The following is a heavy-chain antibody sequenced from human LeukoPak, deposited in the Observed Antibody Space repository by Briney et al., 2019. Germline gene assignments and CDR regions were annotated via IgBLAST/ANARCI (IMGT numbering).Heavy chain of an antibody. CDR3: ARGLNWAPGTFDY. CDR1: GYTFTSYG. Sequence: GASVKVSCKASGYTFTSYGISWVRQAPGQGLEWMGGIIPIFGTANYAQKFQGRVTITTDESTSTAYMELSSLRSEDTAVYYCARGLNWAPGTFDYWGQGTLVTVSS. D-gene: IGHD7-27*01. J-gene: IGHJ4*02. V-gene: IGHV1-69*05. CDR2: IIPIFGTA.